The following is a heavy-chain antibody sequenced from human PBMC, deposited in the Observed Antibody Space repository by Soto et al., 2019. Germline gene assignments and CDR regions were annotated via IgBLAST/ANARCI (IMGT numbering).Heavy chain of an antibody. CDR2: IYYSGST. CDR1: GGSISSGGYY. D-gene: IGHD3-10*01. V-gene: IGHV4-31*03. Sequence: SETLSLTCTVSGGSISSGGYYWSWIRQHPGKGLEWIGYIYYSGSTYYNPSLKSRVTISVDTSKNQFSLKLSSVTAADTAVYYCARFVPLITMVRGVSNWFDPWGQGTLVTVSS. CDR3: ARFVPLITMVRGVSNWFDP. J-gene: IGHJ5*02.